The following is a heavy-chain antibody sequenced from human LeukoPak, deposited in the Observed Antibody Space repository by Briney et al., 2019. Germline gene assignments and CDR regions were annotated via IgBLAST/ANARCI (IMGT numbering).Heavy chain of an antibody. J-gene: IGHJ3*02. CDR1: GFTFSSYP. V-gene: IGHV3-48*01. CDR3: AGDKSYAFDI. CDR2: ISRSSDNI. Sequence: GGSLRLSCAASGFTFSSYPMDWVRQAPGKGLEWVSYISRSSDNIHYADSVKGRFTISRDNAKNSLYLQMNSLRAEDTAVYYCAGDKSYAFDIWGQGTTVTVSS.